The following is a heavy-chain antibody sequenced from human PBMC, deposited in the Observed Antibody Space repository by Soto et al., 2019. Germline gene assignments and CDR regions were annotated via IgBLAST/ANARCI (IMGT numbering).Heavy chain of an antibody. Sequence: QVQLVQSGAEVKKPGASVKISCKASGYSFTSYYIHWIRQTPGQGLEWMGIINPGGGNTNYAQKFQGRVTMTRDTSTNTVYMEVSSLRSEDTAVYYCARDREWGDKDYFDYWGQGTLVTVSS. CDR3: ARDREWGDKDYFDY. J-gene: IGHJ4*02. D-gene: IGHD1-26*01. CDR2: INPGGGNT. CDR1: GYSFTSYY. V-gene: IGHV1-46*01.